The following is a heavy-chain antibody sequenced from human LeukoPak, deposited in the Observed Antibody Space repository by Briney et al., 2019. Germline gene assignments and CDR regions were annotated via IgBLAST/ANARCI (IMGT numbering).Heavy chain of an antibody. V-gene: IGHV3-53*01. CDR1: GFTVSSNY. J-gene: IGHJ4*02. Sequence: GGSLRLSCAASGFTVSSNYMSWVRQAPGKGLEWVSVIYSGGSTYYADSVKGRFTISRDNSKNTLYLQMNSLRAEDTAVYYCARGPTPSFYYGSGSYYSLDYWGQGTLVTVSS. D-gene: IGHD3-10*01. CDR3: ARGPTPSFYYGSGSYYSLDY. CDR2: IYSGGST.